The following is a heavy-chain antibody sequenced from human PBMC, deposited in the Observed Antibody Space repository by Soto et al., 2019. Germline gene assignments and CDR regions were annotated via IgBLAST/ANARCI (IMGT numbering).Heavy chain of an antibody. V-gene: IGHV5-51*01. J-gene: IGHJ5*02. D-gene: IGHD5-12*01. CDR2: IYPGDSDT. CDR3: ARAIEMATIGWFDP. Sequence: GESLKISCKASGYSFTSYWIGWVRQMPRKGLEWMGIIYPGDSDTRYRPSLLGQVTISADKSISTAYLQWSSLKASDTAIYYCARAIEMATIGWFDPWGQGTLVTVSS. CDR1: GYSFTSYW.